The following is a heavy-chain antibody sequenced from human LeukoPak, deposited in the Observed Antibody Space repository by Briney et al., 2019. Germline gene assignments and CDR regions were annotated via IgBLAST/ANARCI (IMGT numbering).Heavy chain of an antibody. CDR2: ISYDGSNK. D-gene: IGHD2-15*01. CDR3: AKDVLDIVVVVAASYGMDV. J-gene: IGHJ6*02. CDR1: GFTFSSYA. Sequence: GGSLRLSCAASGFTFSSYAMHWVRQAPGKGLEWVAVISYDGSNKYYADSVKGRFTISRDNSKNTLYLQMNSLRAEDTAVYYCAKDVLDIVVVVAASYGMDVWGQGTTVTVSS. V-gene: IGHV3-30-3*01.